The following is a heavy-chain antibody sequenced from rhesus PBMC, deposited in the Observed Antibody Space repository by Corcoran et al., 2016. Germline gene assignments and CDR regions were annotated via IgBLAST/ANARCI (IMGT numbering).Heavy chain of an antibody. Sequence: QVQLQVSGPGLVKPSETLSLTCAVSGGSISGYYYWSWIRQPPGKGLEWFGSISVSGGSTDYTPSLKSRVTISTDSSKNQFSLKMISVTAADTAVYYCARDYNFWTGDYTGDAFDVWGQGRRVTVSS. J-gene: IGHJ3*01. D-gene: IGHD3-3*01. V-gene: IGHV4-160*01. CDR2: ISVSGGST. CDR3: ARDYNFWTGDYTGDAFDV. CDR1: GGSISGYYY.